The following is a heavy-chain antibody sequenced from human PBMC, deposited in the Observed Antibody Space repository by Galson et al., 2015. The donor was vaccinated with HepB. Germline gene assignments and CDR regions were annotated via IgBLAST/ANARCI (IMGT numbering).Heavy chain of an antibody. Sequence: SLRLSCAASGFTFSSYGMHWVRQAPGKGLEWVAVIWYDGSNKYYADSVKGRFTISRDNSKNTLYLQMNSLRAEDTAVYYCARDRATYYYDSSGAGGGFDIWGQGTMVTVSS. J-gene: IGHJ3*02. CDR1: GFTFSSYG. V-gene: IGHV3-33*01. CDR3: ARDRATYYYDSSGAGGGFDI. D-gene: IGHD3-22*01. CDR2: IWYDGSNK.